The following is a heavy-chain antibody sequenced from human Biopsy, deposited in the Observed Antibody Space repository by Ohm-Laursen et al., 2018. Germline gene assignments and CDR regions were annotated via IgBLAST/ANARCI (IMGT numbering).Heavy chain of an antibody. CDR1: GYTFTSYD. CDR2: ISPYNDKT. J-gene: IGHJ4*02. CDR3: VRVFCTSTTCYGLLDN. V-gene: IGHV1-18*01. D-gene: IGHD2/OR15-2a*01. Sequence: ASVTVFCKVSGYTFTSYDTSWVRQAPGQGLEWMGWISPYNDKTSYPPKLQDRVTMTADTSTNTAHMELRSLRSDDTAVYYCVRVFCTSTTCYGLLDNWGQGTVVTVSS.